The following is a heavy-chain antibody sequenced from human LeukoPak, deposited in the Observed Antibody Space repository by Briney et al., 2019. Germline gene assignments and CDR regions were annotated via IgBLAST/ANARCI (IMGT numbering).Heavy chain of an antibody. J-gene: IGHJ4*02. D-gene: IGHD3-22*01. CDR1: GGSISSSSYY. Sequence: PSETLSLTCTVSGGSISSSSYYWGWIRQPPGKGLGWIGSIYYSGSTYYNPSLKSRVTISVDTSKNQFSLKLSSVTAADTAVYYCARRGYDSSGYYYDYWGQGTLVTVSS. CDR2: IYYSGST. V-gene: IGHV4-39*01. CDR3: ARRGYDSSGYYYDY.